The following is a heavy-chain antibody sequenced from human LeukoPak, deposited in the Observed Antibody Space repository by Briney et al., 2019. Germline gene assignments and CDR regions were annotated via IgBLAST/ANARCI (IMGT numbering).Heavy chain of an antibody. CDR2: IYYSGST. Sequence: SETLSLTCAVSGGSISSGGYSWSWIRQPPGKGLEWIGYIYYSGSTYYNPSLKSRVTISVDTSKNQFSLKLSSVTAADTAVYYCARTSGIAAAGMDYWGQGTLVTVSS. D-gene: IGHD6-13*01. V-gene: IGHV4-30-4*07. J-gene: IGHJ4*02. CDR1: GGSISSGGYS. CDR3: ARTSGIAAAGMDY.